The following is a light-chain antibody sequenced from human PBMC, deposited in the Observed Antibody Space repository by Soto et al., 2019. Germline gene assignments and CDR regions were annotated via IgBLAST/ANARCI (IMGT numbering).Light chain of an antibody. CDR2: WAS. CDR3: QQYYSTPLT. CDR1: QTVLYSSNNKNY. J-gene: IGKJ4*01. V-gene: IGKV4-1*01. Sequence: DIVMTQSPDSLAVSLGERATINCKSSQTVLYSSNNKNYLAWYQQKPGQPPKLLIYWASIRQSGVPDRFSGSGSGTDFTLTISSLQAEDVAVYYCQQYYSTPLTFSGGTKVELK.